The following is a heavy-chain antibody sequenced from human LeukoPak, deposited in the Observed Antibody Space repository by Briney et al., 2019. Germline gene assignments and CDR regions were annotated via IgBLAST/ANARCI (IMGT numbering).Heavy chain of an antibody. V-gene: IGHV1-2*02. CDR1: GYTFTGYY. Sequence: ASVKVSCNTSGYTFTGYYLHWVRQAPGQGLEWMGWINPNSGGTNYAQKFQGRVTMTRDTSISTAYMELSSLRFDDTAVYFCARVYGDYVLFVGYWGQGTLVTVSS. D-gene: IGHD4-17*01. CDR3: ARVYGDYVLFVGY. CDR2: INPNSGGT. J-gene: IGHJ4*02.